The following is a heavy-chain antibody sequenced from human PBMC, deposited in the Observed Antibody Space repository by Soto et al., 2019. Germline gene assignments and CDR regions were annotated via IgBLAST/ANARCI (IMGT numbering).Heavy chain of an antibody. CDR2: IDPSDSYT. V-gene: IGHV5-10-1*01. Sequence: PGESLKISCKGSGYSFTSYWISWVRQMPGKGLEWMGRIDPSDSYTNYSPSFQGHVTISADKSISTAYLQWSSLKASDTAMYYCARRHSSSPGYYYGMDVWGQGTTVTVS. J-gene: IGHJ6*02. CDR3: ARRHSSSPGYYYGMDV. CDR1: GYSFTSYW. D-gene: IGHD6-6*01.